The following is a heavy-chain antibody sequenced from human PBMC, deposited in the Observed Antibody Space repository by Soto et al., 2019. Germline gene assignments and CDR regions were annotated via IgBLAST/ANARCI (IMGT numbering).Heavy chain of an antibody. CDR3: ARVPQRSSGPLDI. J-gene: IGHJ3*02. V-gene: IGHV3-11*06. CDR2: ISSSSSYT. CDR1: GFTFSDYY. D-gene: IGHD3-22*01. Sequence: GGSLRLSCAASGFTFSDYYMSWIRQAPGKGLEWVSYISSSSSYTNYADSVKGRFTISRDNAKNSLYLQMNSLRAEGTAVYYCARVPQRSSGPLDIWGQGTMVTVSS.